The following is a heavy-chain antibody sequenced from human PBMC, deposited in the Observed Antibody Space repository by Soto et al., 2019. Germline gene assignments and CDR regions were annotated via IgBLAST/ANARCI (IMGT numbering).Heavy chain of an antibody. CDR2: IYYTGST. Sequence: PSETLSLTCTVSGDSISSYYWSWIRQPPGKGLEWIGYIYYTGSTNYNPSLKSRVTISVDTSKNQFSLKVSSVTAADTAVYYCARETYGDYVGYFDPWGQGTRVTVS. V-gene: IGHV4-59*12. D-gene: IGHD4-17*01. J-gene: IGHJ5*02. CDR3: ARETYGDYVGYFDP. CDR1: GDSISSYY.